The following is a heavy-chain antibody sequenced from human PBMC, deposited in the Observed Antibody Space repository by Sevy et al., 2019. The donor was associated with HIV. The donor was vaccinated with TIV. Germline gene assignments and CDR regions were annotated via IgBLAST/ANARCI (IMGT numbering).Heavy chain of an antibody. Sequence: GGSLRLSCAASGFTLSSYAMSWVRQAPEKGLEWVSVIGDGGGKTYYADSVKGRFTISRDNTRNTLYLQMNSLRAEDTAVYYCAKDPPTYNYYGSSGYFDNWGQGTLVTVSS. D-gene: IGHD3-22*01. CDR1: GFTLSSYA. V-gene: IGHV3-23*01. J-gene: IGHJ5*02. CDR3: AKDPPTYNYYGSSGYFDN. CDR2: IGDGGGKT.